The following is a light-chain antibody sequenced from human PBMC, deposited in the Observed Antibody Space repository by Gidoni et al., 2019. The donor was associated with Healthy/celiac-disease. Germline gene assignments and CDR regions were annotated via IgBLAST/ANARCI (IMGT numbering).Light chain of an antibody. CDR1: QSVSSY. V-gene: IGKV3-11*01. CDR3: QQRSNWPSLT. Sequence: DIVFTHSPATLSLSPGERATLPCRASQSVSSYLAWYQQKPGQAPRLLSYDASNRATGIPARFSGSGSGTDFTLTISSLEPEDFAVYYCQQRSNWPSLTFGGGTKVEIK. J-gene: IGKJ4*01. CDR2: DAS.